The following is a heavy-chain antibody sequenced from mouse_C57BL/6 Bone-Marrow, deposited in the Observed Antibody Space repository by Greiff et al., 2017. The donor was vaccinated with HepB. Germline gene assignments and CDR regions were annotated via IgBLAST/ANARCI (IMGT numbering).Heavy chain of an antibody. J-gene: IGHJ2*01. V-gene: IGHV5-9-1*02. CDR2: ISSGGDYT. Sequence: EVMLVESGEGLVKPGGSLKLSCAASGFTFSSYAMSWVRQTPEKRLEWVAYISSGGDYTYYADTVKCRFTISRDNARNTLYLQMSSLKSEDTAMYYCTRETYCSNPYFDYWGQGTTLTVSS. CDR3: TRETYCSNPYFDY. CDR1: GFTFSSYA. D-gene: IGHD6-1*01.